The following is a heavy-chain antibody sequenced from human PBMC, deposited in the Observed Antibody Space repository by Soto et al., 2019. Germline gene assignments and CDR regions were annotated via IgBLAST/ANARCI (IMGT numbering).Heavy chain of an antibody. D-gene: IGHD3-9*01. Sequence: GALRLSCAASGFTFSSYDMHWVRQATGKGLEWVSAIGTAGDTYYPGSVKGRFTISRENAKNSLYLQMNSLRAGDTAVYYCARARNYYDILTGYYFFDYWGQGTLVTVSS. V-gene: IGHV3-13*01. J-gene: IGHJ4*02. CDR1: GFTFSSYD. CDR2: IGTAGDT. CDR3: ARARNYYDILTGYYFFDY.